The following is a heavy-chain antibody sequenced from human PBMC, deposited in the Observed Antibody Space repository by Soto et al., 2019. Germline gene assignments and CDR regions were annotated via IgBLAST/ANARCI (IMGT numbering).Heavy chain of an antibody. Sequence: GASVKVSCKASGYTFTSYDINWVRQATGQGLEWMGWMNPNSGNTGYAQKFQGRVTMTRNTSISTAYMELSSLRSEDTAVYYCARGHALYYDFWSGYFYYYYYMDVWGKGTTVTVSS. V-gene: IGHV1-8*01. CDR1: GYTFTSYD. CDR2: MNPNSGNT. D-gene: IGHD3-3*01. CDR3: ARGHALYYDFWSGYFYYYYYMDV. J-gene: IGHJ6*03.